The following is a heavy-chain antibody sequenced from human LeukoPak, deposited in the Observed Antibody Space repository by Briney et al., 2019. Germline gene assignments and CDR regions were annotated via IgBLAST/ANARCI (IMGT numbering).Heavy chain of an antibody. CDR3: ARGAVEQWQTFDY. Sequence: TLSLTCTVSGGSISSGGYYWSWIRRHPGKGLEWIGYIYYSGSTYYNPSLKSRVTISVDTSKNQFSLKLSSVTAADTAVYYCARGAVEQWQTFDYWGQGTLVTVSS. D-gene: IGHD6-19*01. CDR1: GGSISSGGYY. V-gene: IGHV4-31*03. J-gene: IGHJ4*02. CDR2: IYYSGST.